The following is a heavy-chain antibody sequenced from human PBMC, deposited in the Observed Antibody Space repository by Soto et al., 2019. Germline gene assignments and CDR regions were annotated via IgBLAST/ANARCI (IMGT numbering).Heavy chain of an antibody. CDR3: ARDFYSYDLGRVNWFDP. D-gene: IGHD3-10*01. J-gene: IGHJ5*02. V-gene: IGHV3-11*01. CDR2: ISNSGSSI. Sequence: GGSLRLSCAASGFTFSDYYMSWIRQAPGKGLEWVSYISNSGSSIWYADSVKGRFTISRDNAKNSLYLQMSSLRAEDMAVYYCARDFYSYDLGRVNWFDPWGQGTLVTVSS. CDR1: GFTFSDYY.